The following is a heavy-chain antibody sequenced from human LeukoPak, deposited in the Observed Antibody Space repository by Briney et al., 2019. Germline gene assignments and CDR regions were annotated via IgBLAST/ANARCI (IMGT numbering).Heavy chain of an antibody. CDR1: GYTFTSYA. CDR3: ARAKNWFDP. Sequence: GASVKVSCKASGYTFTSYAMHWVRQAPGQRLEWMGWINAGNGNTEYSQKFQGRVTITRDTSASTAYMELSSLRSEDTAVYYCARAKNWFDPWGQGTLVTVSS. CDR2: INAGNGNT. J-gene: IGHJ5*02. V-gene: IGHV1-3*01.